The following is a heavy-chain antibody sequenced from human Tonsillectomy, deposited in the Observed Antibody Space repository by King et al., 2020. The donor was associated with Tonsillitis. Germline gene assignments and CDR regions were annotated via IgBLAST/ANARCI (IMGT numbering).Heavy chain of an antibody. Sequence: VQLVESGGGLVQPGRSLRLSCSASGFTFDYYAMHWVRQAPGKGREWVSSIMWNGWGKAYGDSVKGRFTISRDKAKKSRYLQMHTLRAWDTAFYYGVKDSLGYCSSTSCYTFDYWGQGTLVTVSS. V-gene: IGHV3-9*01. D-gene: IGHD2-2*02. J-gene: IGHJ4*02. CDR1: GFTFDYYA. CDR3: VKDSLGYCSSTSCYTFDY. CDR2: IMWNGWGK.